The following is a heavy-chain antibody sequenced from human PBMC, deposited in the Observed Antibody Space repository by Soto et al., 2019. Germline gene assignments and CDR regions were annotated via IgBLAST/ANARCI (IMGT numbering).Heavy chain of an antibody. D-gene: IGHD3-10*01. Sequence: PGGSLRLSCAASGFTFSSYAMSWVRQAPGKGLEWVSAISGSGGSTYYADSVKGRFTISRDNSKNTLYLQMNSLRAEDTAVYYCARSGIPWLTHPKGDVCWFDPWGQGTLVTVSS. V-gene: IGHV3-23*01. CDR2: ISGSGGST. CDR1: GFTFSSYA. J-gene: IGHJ5*02. CDR3: ARSGIPWLTHPKGDVCWFDP.